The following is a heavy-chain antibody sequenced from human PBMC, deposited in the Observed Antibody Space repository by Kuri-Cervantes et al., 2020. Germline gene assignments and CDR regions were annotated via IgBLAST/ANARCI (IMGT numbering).Heavy chain of an antibody. CDR2: IIPIFGTA. V-gene: IGHV1-69*05. CDR3: ARVGGITGTYSLVDV. J-gene: IGHJ6*04. CDR1: GGTFTTYG. D-gene: IGHD1-7*01. Sequence: SVKVSCKASGGTFTTYGINWVRQAPGQGLEWMGGIIPIFGTANYAQKFQGRVSITTDESTTTAYMELSSLRSEDTAVYYCARVGGITGTYSLVDVWGKGTTVTVSS.